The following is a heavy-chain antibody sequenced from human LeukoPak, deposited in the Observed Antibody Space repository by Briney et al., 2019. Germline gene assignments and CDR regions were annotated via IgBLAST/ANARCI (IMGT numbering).Heavy chain of an antibody. D-gene: IGHD5-12*01. J-gene: IGHJ4*02. V-gene: IGHV3-21*01. CDR3: ARSGVSGYNLWYFDY. Sequence: GGSLRLSYAASGFPFSSYSMNWVRQAPGKGLEWVSSISSSSSYIYYADSVKGRFTISRDNAKNTLYLQVNSLRAEDTAVYYCARSGVSGYNLWYFDYWGQGTLVTVSS. CDR1: GFPFSSYS. CDR2: ISSSSSYI.